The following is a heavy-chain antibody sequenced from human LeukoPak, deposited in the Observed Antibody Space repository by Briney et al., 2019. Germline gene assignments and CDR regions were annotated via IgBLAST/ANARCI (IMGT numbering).Heavy chain of an antibody. CDR2: IYTSGGT. CDR1: GGSISSGSYY. CDR3: ARSGSCYGDY. Sequence: SQTLSLTCTVSGGSISSGSYYWSWIRQPAGKGLEWIGRIYTSGGTNYNPSLKSRVTISVDTSKNQFSLKLSSVTAADTAVYYCARSGSCYGDYWGQETLVTVSS. V-gene: IGHV4-61*02. D-gene: IGHD1-26*01. J-gene: IGHJ4*02.